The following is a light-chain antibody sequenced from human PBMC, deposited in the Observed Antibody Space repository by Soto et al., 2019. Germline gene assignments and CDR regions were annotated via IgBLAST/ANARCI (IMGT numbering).Light chain of an antibody. CDR2: DAS. CDR3: QQRSNWPLT. Sequence: EIVLPKYTDTLSLSPGERATLSCRASQSVSSYLAWYQQKPGQAPRLLIYDASNRATGIPARFSGSGSGTDFTLTISTLEPEDFAVYYCQQRSNWPLTFGGRSKVDIK. CDR1: QSVSSY. J-gene: IGKJ4*01. V-gene: IGKV3-11*01.